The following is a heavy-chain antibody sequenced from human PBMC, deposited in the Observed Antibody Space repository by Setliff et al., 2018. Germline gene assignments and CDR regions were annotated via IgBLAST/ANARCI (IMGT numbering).Heavy chain of an antibody. CDR2: ISTYNGKT. CDR3: VREGVDSRSSTDYRYYMDV. Sequence: ASVKVSCKASGYIFTSYGFSWVRQAPGQGLEWMGWISTYNGKTNYAQKFQGRVTMTWDTSTNIAYMELSGLRSDDTAVYYCVREGVDSRSSTDYRYYMDVWGKGTTVTVSS. J-gene: IGHJ6*03. CDR1: GYIFTSYG. V-gene: IGHV1-18*01. D-gene: IGHD3-22*01.